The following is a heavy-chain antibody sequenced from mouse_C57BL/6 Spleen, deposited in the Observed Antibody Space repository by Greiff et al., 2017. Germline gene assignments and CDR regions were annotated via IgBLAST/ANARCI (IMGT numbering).Heavy chain of an antibody. D-gene: IGHD1-1*01. CDR1: GYTFTDYY. CDR2: INPYNGGT. J-gene: IGHJ4*01. V-gene: IGHV1-19*01. Sequence: EVKLVESGPVLVKPGASVKMSCKASGYTFTDYYMNWVKQSHGKSLEWIGVINPYNGGTSYNQEFKGKATLTVDKSSSTAYMELNSLTSEDSAVYYCARRDYGSSYLAMDYWGQGTSVTVSS. CDR3: ARRDYGSSYLAMDY.